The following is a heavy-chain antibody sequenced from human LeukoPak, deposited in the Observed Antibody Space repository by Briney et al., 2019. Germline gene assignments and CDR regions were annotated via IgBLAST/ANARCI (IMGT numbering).Heavy chain of an antibody. Sequence: ASVKVSCKASGYTFTSYYMHWVRQAPGQGLEWMGIINPSGGSTSYAQKFQGRVTMTGDTSTSTVYMELSSLRSEDTAVYYCARDGVLRFLEWLSPTYYYYMDVWGKGTTVTVSS. CDR3: ARDGVLRFLEWLSPTYYYYMDV. V-gene: IGHV1-46*01. D-gene: IGHD3-3*01. CDR1: GYTFTSYY. J-gene: IGHJ6*03. CDR2: INPSGGST.